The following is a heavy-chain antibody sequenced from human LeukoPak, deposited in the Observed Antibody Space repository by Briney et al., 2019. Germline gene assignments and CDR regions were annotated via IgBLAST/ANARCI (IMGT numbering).Heavy chain of an antibody. Sequence: PSETLSLTCTVSGGXVSXXXXXXSXXXXXPXXGXXXXXXXXXXXXXNYNPXLKSRVTISVDTSKNQFSLKLSSVTAADTAVYYCARDRLGRSSWYNPYYYYGMDVWGQGTTVTVSS. D-gene: IGHD6-13*01. CDR1: GGXVSXXXXX. J-gene: IGHJ6*02. V-gene: IGHV4-61*01. CDR3: ARDRLGRSSWYNPYYYYGMDV. CDR2: XXXXXXX.